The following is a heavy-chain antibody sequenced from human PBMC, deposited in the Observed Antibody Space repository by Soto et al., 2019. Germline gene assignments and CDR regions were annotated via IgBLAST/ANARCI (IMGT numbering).Heavy chain of an antibody. J-gene: IGHJ4*02. Sequence: SETLSLTCTVSGGSISSSSYYWGWIRQPPGKGLEWIGSIYYSGSTYYNPSLKSRVTISVDTSKNQSSLKLSSVTAADTAVYYCARCPSQPEDYFDYWGQGTLVTVSS. CDR1: GGSISSSSYY. V-gene: IGHV4-39*01. CDR2: IYYSGST. CDR3: ARCPSQPEDYFDY.